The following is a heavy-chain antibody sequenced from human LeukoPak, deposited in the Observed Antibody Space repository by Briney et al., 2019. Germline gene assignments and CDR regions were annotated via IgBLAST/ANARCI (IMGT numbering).Heavy chain of an antibody. J-gene: IGHJ4*02. CDR1: GYTFTSYG. CDR2: ISAYNGNT. D-gene: IGHD3-10*01. CDR3: ARAISGYYFDY. Sequence: GASVKVSCKASGYTFTSYGISWVRQAPGQGLEWMGWISAYNGNTNYAQKLQGRVTMTTDTSTSTAYKELRSLRSDDTAVYYCARAISGYYFDYWGQGTLVTVSS. V-gene: IGHV1-18*01.